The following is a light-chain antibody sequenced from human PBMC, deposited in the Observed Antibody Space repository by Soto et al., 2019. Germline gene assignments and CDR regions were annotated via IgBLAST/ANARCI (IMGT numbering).Light chain of an antibody. J-gene: IGKJ1*01. CDR2: DAS. CDR1: QDISNY. Sequence: DIQMTQSPSSLSASVGDRVTITCQASQDISNYLNWYQQKPGKAPKLLIFDASSLESGVPSRFSGNGSGTEFTLTISSLQPDDFATYYCQQYNSYSWTFGQGTKV. V-gene: IGKV1-5*01. CDR3: QQYNSYSWT.